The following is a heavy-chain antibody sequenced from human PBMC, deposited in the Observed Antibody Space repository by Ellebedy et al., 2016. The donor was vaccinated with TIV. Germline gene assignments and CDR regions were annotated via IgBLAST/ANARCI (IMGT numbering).Heavy chain of an antibody. CDR3: ARDVPEPLCGGDCYDMFLDV. V-gene: IGHV6-1*01. Sequence: SETLSLXXAISGDSVSSNSAAWNWIRQSPSRGLEWLGRTYYRSKWYNDYAVSVKSRITINPDTSKNQFSLQLNSVTPEDTAVYYCARDVPEPLCGGDCYDMFLDVWGKGTTVTVSS. D-gene: IGHD2-21*01. J-gene: IGHJ6*04. CDR2: TYYRSKWYN. CDR1: GDSVSSNSAA.